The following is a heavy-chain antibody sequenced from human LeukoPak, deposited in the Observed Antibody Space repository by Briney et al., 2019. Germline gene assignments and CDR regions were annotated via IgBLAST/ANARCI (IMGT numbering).Heavy chain of an antibody. CDR2: IFCSGSI. D-gene: IGHD4-11*01. V-gene: IGHV4-4*02. Sequence: SGTLSLTCAVSGGSISTYNWWSWVRQPPGKGLEWIGEIFCSGSINYNPSLKSRVTLSLDKSKNQFSLQLSSVTAADTAMYYCAKTHSHFPPYFDYWGQGTLVIVSS. CDR3: AKTHSHFPPYFDY. J-gene: IGHJ4*02. CDR1: GGSISTYNW.